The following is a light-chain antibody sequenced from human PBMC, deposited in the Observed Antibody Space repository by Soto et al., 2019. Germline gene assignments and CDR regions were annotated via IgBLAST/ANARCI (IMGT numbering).Light chain of an antibody. V-gene: IGLV2-14*01. CDR2: EVS. J-gene: IGLJ3*02. CDR1: SSDVGGYNY. Sequence: QSALTQPASVSGSPGQSITISCTGSSSDVGGYNYVSWYQHHPGKAPKLMIYEVSNRPSGVSNRFSGSKSDNTASLTISGLQSEDEADYYCSSYTSSSTVVFGGGTKLTV. CDR3: SSYTSSSTVV.